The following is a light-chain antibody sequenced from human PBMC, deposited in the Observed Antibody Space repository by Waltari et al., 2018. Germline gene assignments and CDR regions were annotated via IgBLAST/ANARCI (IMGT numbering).Light chain of an antibody. CDR3: QSYDSSLRSKM. CDR2: ENY. Sequence: QSVLTQPPSVSGAPGQRVTISCTGSRSNIGAGSVHWYQQLPRTAPKLLIYENYNRPSGVPDRFSASKSGSSASLAITGLQAEDEADYYCQSYDSSLRSKMFGGGTKLTVL. V-gene: IGLV1-40*01. CDR1: RSNIGAGS. J-gene: IGLJ3*02.